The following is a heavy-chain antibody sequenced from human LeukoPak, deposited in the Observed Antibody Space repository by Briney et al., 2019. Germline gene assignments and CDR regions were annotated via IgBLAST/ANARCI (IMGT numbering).Heavy chain of an antibody. CDR1: GFTFSSYG. CDR2: IRYYGSNK. CDR3: AKDLLDSSSPQGVDY. D-gene: IGHD6-6*01. Sequence: GGSLKLSCAASGFTFSSYGMHWVRQAPGKGLEWVACIRYYGSNKYYADSVKGRFTISRDNSKNTLYLQMNSLRAEDTAVYYCAKDLLDSSSPQGVDYWGQGTLVTVSS. V-gene: IGHV3-30*02. J-gene: IGHJ4*02.